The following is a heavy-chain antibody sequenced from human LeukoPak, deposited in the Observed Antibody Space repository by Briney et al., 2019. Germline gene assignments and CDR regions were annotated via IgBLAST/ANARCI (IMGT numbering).Heavy chain of an antibody. CDR1: GFTFRSYW. Sequence: PGGSLRLSCAASGFTFRSYWMSWVRQAPGKGLEWVANIKQDGSEKYYVDSVKGRFTTSRDNAKNSLYLQMNSLSAEDTAVYYCASYYYYYMDIWGKGTTVTVSS. V-gene: IGHV3-7*01. CDR3: ASYYYYYMDI. CDR2: IKQDGSEK. J-gene: IGHJ6*03.